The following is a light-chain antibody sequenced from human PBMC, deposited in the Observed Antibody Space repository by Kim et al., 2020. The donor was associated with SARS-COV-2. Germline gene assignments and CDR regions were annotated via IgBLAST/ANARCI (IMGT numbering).Light chain of an antibody. CDR3: QRFATSLS. V-gene: IGKV3-20*01. Sequence: EIVLTQSSGTLSLSPGERATLSCRASQSVANNFLAWYQHRPGQAPRLLIYGVSIRAADTPDRFSGSGSGTDFTLTISRLQPEGFGVYYCQRFATSLSFGGGTKLEI. CDR2: GVS. CDR1: QSVANNF. J-gene: IGKJ4*01.